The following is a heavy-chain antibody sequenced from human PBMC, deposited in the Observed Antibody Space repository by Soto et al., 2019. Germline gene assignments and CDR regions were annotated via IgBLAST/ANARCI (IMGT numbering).Heavy chain of an antibody. Sequence: PGGSLRLSCAASGFTFSSYGMHWVRQAPGKGLEWVAVIWYDGSNKYYADSVKGRFTISRDNSKNTLYLQMNSLRAEDTAVYYCARDQRTYSSSWYPKGYWGQGTLVTVSS. CDR1: GFTFSSYG. CDR2: IWYDGSNK. V-gene: IGHV3-33*01. CDR3: ARDQRTYSSSWYPKGY. J-gene: IGHJ4*02. D-gene: IGHD6-13*01.